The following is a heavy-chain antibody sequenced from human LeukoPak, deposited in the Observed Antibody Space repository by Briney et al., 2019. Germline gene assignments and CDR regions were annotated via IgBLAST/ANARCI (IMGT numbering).Heavy chain of an antibody. V-gene: IGHV4-59*01. CDR3: AKDDSGFWYFDL. Sequence: SETLSPTCTVSGGSISNYYWSWIRQPPGKGLEWIGYIYSSGTTNYNPSLKSRVTISVDTSKNQFSLKLTSVTAADTAVYYCAKDDSGFWYFDLWGRGTLVTVSS. CDR1: GGSISNYY. J-gene: IGHJ2*01. CDR2: IYSSGTT. D-gene: IGHD3-10*01.